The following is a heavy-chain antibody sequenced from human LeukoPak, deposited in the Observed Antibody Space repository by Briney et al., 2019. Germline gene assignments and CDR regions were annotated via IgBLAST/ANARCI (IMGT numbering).Heavy chain of an antibody. V-gene: IGHV1-2*02. D-gene: IGHD3-16*02. CDR2: INPNSGGT. Sequence: ASVKVSCKASGYTFTGYYMHWVRQAPGQGLEWMGWINPNSGGTNYAQKFQGRVNMTRDTSISSAYMELSRLRSDDTAVYYCARGLGELSLYDAFDIWGQGTMVTVSS. CDR1: GYTFTGYY. J-gene: IGHJ3*02. CDR3: ARGLGELSLYDAFDI.